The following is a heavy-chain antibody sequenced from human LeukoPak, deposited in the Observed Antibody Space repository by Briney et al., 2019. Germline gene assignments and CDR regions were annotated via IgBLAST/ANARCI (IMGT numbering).Heavy chain of an antibody. CDR2: IKQDGSEK. D-gene: IGHD1-26*01. CDR1: GFNFSSYW. J-gene: IGHJ4*02. CDR3: ARALVGATD. Sequence: GGSLRLSCAASGFNFSSYWMSWIRQAPGKGLEWVANIKQDGSEKFNVDSVKGRFTISRDNDKNSLYLQMNSLRAEDTAVYYCARALVGATDWGQGTLVTVSS. V-gene: IGHV3-7*05.